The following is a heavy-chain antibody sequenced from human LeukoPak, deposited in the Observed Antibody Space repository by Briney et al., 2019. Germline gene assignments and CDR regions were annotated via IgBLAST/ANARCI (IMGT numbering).Heavy chain of an antibody. CDR1: GFTFSSYS. CDR3: ARETGGWGAVTDY. V-gene: IGHV3-48*04. Sequence: PGGSLRLSCAAPGFTFSSYSMNWVRQAPGKGLEWVSYISSSSSTIYYADSVKGRFTISRDNAKNSLYLQMNSLRAEDTAVYYCARETGGWGAVTDYWGQGTLVTVSS. CDR2: ISSSSSTI. J-gene: IGHJ4*02. D-gene: IGHD3-16*01.